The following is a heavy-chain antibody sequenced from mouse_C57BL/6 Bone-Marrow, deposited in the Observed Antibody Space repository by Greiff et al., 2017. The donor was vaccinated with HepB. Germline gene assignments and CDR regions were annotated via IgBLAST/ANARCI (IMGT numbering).Heavy chain of an antibody. CDR1: GFTFSDYY. Sequence: EVQLQESGGGLVQPGGSLKLSCAASGFTFSDYYMYWVRQTPEKRLEWVAYISNGGGSTYYPDTVKGRFTISRDNAKNTLYLQMSRLKSEDTAMYYCESLITTVVATSGYFDVWGTGTTVTVSS. CDR2: ISNGGGST. J-gene: IGHJ1*03. V-gene: IGHV5-12*01. CDR3: ESLITTVVATSGYFDV. D-gene: IGHD1-1*01.